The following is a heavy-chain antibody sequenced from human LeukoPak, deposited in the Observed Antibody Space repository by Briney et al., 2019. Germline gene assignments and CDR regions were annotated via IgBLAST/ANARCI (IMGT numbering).Heavy chain of an antibody. CDR1: GGSISSSSYY. J-gene: IGHJ4*02. Sequence: SETLSLTCTVSGGSISSSSYYWGWIRQPPGKGLEWIGSIYHSGSTYYNPSLKSRVTISVDTSKNQFSLKLSSVTAADTAAYYCARGPRPGAEYSSGWYADYWGQGTLVTVSS. V-gene: IGHV4-39*07. CDR3: ARGPRPGAEYSSGWYADY. D-gene: IGHD6-19*01. CDR2: IYHSGST.